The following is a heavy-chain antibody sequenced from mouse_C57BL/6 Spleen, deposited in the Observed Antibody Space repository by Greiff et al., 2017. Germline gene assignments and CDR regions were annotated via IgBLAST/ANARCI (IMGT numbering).Heavy chain of an antibody. CDR2: INPYNGGT. CDR3: ARGGQYGSSPSWFAY. D-gene: IGHD1-1*01. CDR1: GYTFTDYY. V-gene: IGHV1-19*01. Sequence: VQLQQSGPVLVKPGASVKMSCKASGYTFTDYYMNWVKQSHGKSLEWIGVINPYNGGTSYNQKFKGKATLTVDKSSSTAYMELNSLTSEDSAVYYWARGGQYGSSPSWFAYWGQGTLVTVSA. J-gene: IGHJ3*01.